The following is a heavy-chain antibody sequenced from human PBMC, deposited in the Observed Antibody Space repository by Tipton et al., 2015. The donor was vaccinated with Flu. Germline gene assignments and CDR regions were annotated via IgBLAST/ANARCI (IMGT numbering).Heavy chain of an antibody. CDR3: VSGYCSGGNCLDYFDY. D-gene: IGHD2-15*01. Sequence: QLVQSGAEVKKPGDSLKISCKGSGYSFINSWIGWVRQMPGKGLEWMGLIYPGDSETRYSPSLRGHFTISADKSISTAYLQWSSLKASDTATYYCVSGYCSGGNCLDYFDYWGQGTLVTVS. CDR1: GYSFINSW. J-gene: IGHJ4*01. CDR2: IYPGDSET. V-gene: IGHV5-51*03.